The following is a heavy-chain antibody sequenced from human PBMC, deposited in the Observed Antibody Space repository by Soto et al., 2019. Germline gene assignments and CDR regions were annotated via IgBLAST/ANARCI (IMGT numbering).Heavy chain of an antibody. V-gene: IGHV3-15*01. Sequence: EVQLVESGGGLVKPGGSLRLSCAASGFTFSNAWMSWVRQAPGKGLEWVGRIKSKTDGGTTDYAAPVKGRFTISRDDSKNTLYLQMNSLKTEDTAVYYCTTLTVTTTSEFDYWGQGTLVTVSS. CDR2: IKSKTDGGTT. J-gene: IGHJ4*02. CDR3: TTLTVTTTSEFDY. CDR1: GFTFSNAW. D-gene: IGHD4-17*01.